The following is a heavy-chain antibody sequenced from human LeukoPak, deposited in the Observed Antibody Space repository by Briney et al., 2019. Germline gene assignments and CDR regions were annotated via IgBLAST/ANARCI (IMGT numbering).Heavy chain of an antibody. J-gene: IGHJ4*02. D-gene: IGHD6-13*01. V-gene: IGHV4-59*01. CDR1: GGSIINYY. Sequence: SETLSLTCTVSGGSIINYYWSWIRQPPGKGLEWIGYMYNSGCTNYNPSLKSRVTISADTSKNQFSLRLSSVTAADTAVYYCARDQGGGSSWYDYWGQGILVTVSS. CDR2: MYNSGCT. CDR3: ARDQGGGSSWYDY.